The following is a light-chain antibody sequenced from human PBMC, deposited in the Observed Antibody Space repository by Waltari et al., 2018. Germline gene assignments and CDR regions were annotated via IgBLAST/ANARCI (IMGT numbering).Light chain of an antibody. CDR2: AAS. V-gene: IGKV1-39*01. J-gene: IGKJ3*01. CDR3: LQTSTTPFV. CDR1: QDITTY. Sequence: DIQVTQSPSSLSASVGDRVTITCRTSQDITTYLNWYHHRPGKAPQPLIYAASALQSGVPSRFSGSGSGTDFTLTIDSLQPADFATYYCLQTSTTPFVFGPGTRVDIK.